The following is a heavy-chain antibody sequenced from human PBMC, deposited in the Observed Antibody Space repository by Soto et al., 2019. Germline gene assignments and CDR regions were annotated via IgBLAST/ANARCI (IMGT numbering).Heavy chain of an antibody. CDR3: AHLAYYGSGSYTY. CDR1: GFSLSTSGVG. CDR2: VYWDDDK. D-gene: IGHD3-10*01. J-gene: IGHJ4*02. V-gene: IGHV2-5*02. Sequence: QITLKESGPTLVKPTQTLMLTCTFSGFSLSTSGVGVGWIRQPPGKALEWLASVYWDDDKRYSPSLESRLNITKRTSTNQVVLTLTDMHPVDTAPYYCAHLAYYGSGSYTYWGQGTLVTVS.